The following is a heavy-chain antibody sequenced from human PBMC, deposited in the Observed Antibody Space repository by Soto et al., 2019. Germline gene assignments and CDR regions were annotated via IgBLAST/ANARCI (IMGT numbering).Heavy chain of an antibody. J-gene: IGHJ3*02. D-gene: IGHD3-22*01. CDR3: ARAPLYYYDSSGYYLGSANAFDI. CDR2: INHSGST. Sequence: PSETLSLTCAVYGGSFSGYYWSWIRQPPGKGLEWIGEINHSGSTNYNPSLKSRVTISVDTSKNQFSLKLSSVTAADTAVYYCARAPLYYYDSSGYYLGSANAFDIWGQGTMVTVSS. V-gene: IGHV4-34*01. CDR1: GGSFSGYY.